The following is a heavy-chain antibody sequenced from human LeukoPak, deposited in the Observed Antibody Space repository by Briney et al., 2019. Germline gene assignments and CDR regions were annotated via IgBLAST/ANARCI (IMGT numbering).Heavy chain of an antibody. CDR2: INPSGGST. D-gene: IGHD1-26*01. V-gene: IGHV1-46*01. J-gene: IGHJ4*02. CDR3: ASDATVSAGPTRIVGATSLDY. CDR1: GYTFTSYY. Sequence: ASVKVSCKASGYTFTSYYMHWVRQAPGQGLEWMGIINPSGGSTSYAQKFQGRVTMTRDTSTSTVYKELSSLRSEDTAVYYCASDATVSAGPTRIVGATSLDYWGQGTLVTVSS.